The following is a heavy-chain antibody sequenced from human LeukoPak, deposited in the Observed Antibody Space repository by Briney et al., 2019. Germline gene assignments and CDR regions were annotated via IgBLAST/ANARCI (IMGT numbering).Heavy chain of an antibody. CDR1: GGSISSGDYY. CDR2: IYYSGST. CDR3: ARVRRITVVRGVCWFDP. V-gene: IGHV4-30-4*01. Sequence: PSQTLSLTCTVSGGSISSGDYYWSWIRQPPGKGLEWIGYIYYSGSTYYNPSLKSRVTISVDTSKNQFSLKLSSVTAADTAVYYCARVRRITVVRGVCWFDPWGQGTLVTVSS. J-gene: IGHJ5*02. D-gene: IGHD3-10*01.